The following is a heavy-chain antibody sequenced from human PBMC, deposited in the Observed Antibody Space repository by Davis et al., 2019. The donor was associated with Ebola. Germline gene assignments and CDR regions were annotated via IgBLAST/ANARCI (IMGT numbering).Heavy chain of an antibody. D-gene: IGHD1-14*01. CDR1: GFTFGDYA. Sequence: GGSLRLSCAASGFTFGDYAMHWVRQAPGKGLEWVSGISWNSGYIDYADSVKGRLTISRDNSKNTLYLQLNSLRAEDTAMYYCSRLRRAEAENYWGQGTLVTVSS. CDR3: SRLRRAEAENY. CDR2: ISWNSGYI. J-gene: IGHJ4*02. V-gene: IGHV3-9*01.